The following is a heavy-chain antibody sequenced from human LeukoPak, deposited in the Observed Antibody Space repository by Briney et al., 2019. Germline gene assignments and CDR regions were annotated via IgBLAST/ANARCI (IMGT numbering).Heavy chain of an antibody. V-gene: IGHV1-18*04. J-gene: IGHJ4*02. CDR3: ARIAVAAYYFDY. CDR2: ISAYNGNP. Sequence: GASVRDSCKASGYTFTIYGISWVRQAPGQGLEWMGWISAYNGNPKYAQKLQGRVTMTTDTSTSTAYMELRSLRSDDTAVYYCARIAVAAYYFDYWGQGTLVTVSS. D-gene: IGHD6-19*01. CDR1: GYTFTIYG.